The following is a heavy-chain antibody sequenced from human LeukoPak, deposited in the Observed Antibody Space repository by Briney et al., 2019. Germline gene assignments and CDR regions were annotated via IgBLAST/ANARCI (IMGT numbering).Heavy chain of an antibody. J-gene: IGHJ4*02. V-gene: IGHV1-69-2*01. D-gene: IGHD5-18*01. CDR1: GYTFAAYF. Sequence: ASVKVSCKVSGYTFAAYFMHWVQQAPGKGLEWMGLVDPEDGETIYAEKFQGRVTITADKSTDTAYMELSSLRSEVTAVYYCATSGGYSYGRVDYWGQGTLVTVSS. CDR3: ATSGGYSYGRVDY. CDR2: VDPEDGET.